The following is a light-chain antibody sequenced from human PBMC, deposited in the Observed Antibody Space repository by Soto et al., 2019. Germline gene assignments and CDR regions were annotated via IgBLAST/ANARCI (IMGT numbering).Light chain of an antibody. CDR3: QQFRGT. J-gene: IGKJ1*01. Sequence: DIQMTQSPSTLSASVGDRVTISCRASQTISTWLAWYQQKPGKAPNLLIYKASSLESGVPSRFSGSGSGTEFTLTISSLLPDDFATYYCQQFRGTFGQGTKVDIK. V-gene: IGKV1-5*03. CDR1: QTISTW. CDR2: KAS.